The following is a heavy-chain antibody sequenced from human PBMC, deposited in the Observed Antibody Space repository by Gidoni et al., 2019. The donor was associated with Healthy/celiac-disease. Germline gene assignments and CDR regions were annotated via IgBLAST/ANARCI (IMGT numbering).Heavy chain of an antibody. V-gene: IGHV1-18*01. Sequence: QVQLVQSGAEVKKPGASVKVSCKASGYTFTSYGISWVRQAPGQGLEWMGWISAYNGNTNYAQKLQGRVTMTTDTSTSTAYMELRSLRSDDTAVYYCARVTVGATHYYYYYGMDVWGQGTTVTVSS. CDR3: ARVTVGATHYYYYYGMDV. J-gene: IGHJ6*02. CDR2: ISAYNGNT. D-gene: IGHD1-26*01. CDR1: GYTFTSYG.